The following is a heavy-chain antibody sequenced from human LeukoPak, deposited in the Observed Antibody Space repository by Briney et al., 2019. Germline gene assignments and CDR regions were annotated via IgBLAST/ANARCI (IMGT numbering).Heavy chain of an antibody. CDR3: ARGTYGSGILYYGMDV. J-gene: IGHJ6*02. D-gene: IGHD3-10*01. CDR2: IKQDGSEK. V-gene: IGHV3-7*03. CDR1: GFTFGSYW. Sequence: PGGSLRLSCAASGFTFGSYWMSWVRQAPGKGLEWVANIKQDGSEKYYVDSVKGRFTISRDNAKNSLYLQMNSLRAEDTAVYYCARGTYGSGILYYGMDVWGQGTTVTVSS.